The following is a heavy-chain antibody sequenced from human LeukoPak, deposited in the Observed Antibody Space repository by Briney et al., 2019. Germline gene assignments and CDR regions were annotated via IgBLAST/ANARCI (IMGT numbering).Heavy chain of an antibody. V-gene: IGHV7-4-1*02. CDR2: INTNTGNP. CDR1: GYTFTSYG. J-gene: IGHJ5*02. D-gene: IGHD6-13*01. Sequence: GASVKVSCKASGYTFTSYGISWVRQAPGQGLEWMGWINTNTGNPTYAQGFTGRFVFSLDTSVSTAYLQISSLKAEDTAVYYCARGASSSWYNWFDPWGQGTLVTVSS. CDR3: ARGASSSWYNWFDP.